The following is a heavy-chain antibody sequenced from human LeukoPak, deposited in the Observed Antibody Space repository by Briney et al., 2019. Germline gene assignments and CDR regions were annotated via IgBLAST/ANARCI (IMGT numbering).Heavy chain of an antibody. V-gene: IGHV3-23*01. CDR1: EFTFSSYA. D-gene: IGHD1-1*01. J-gene: IGHJ4*02. CDR3: AKDFANWNDY. CDR2: ISGGSGGT. Sequence: PGGSLRLSCAASEFTFSSYAMSWVRQAPGKGLEWVSTISGGSGGTYYADSVKGRFTISRDNSKNTLYLQMNSLRAEDTAVYYCAKDFANWNDYWGQGTLVTVSS.